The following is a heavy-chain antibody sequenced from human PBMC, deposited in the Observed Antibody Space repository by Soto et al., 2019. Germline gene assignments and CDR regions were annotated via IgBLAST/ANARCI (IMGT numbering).Heavy chain of an antibody. V-gene: IGHV4-34*01. D-gene: IGHD2-8*02. CDR1: GGSFSGYY. CDR2: INNSGST. J-gene: IGHJ4*02. Sequence: QVQLQQWGAGLLKPSETLSLTCAVYGGSFSGYYGTWIRQPPGTGLEWIGEINNSGSTNYKQSLKSRVTLSVHTSKNQFTLKLNSVTAADTAVYYCARDKITGLFDYWGQGTLVTVSS. CDR3: ARDKITGLFDY.